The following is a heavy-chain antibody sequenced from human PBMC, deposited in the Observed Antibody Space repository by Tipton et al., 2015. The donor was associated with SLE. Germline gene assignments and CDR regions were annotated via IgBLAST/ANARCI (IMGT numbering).Heavy chain of an antibody. CDR2: INENGNT. J-gene: IGHJ4*02. CDR3: ARGNWEPLDY. V-gene: IGHV4-34*01. CDR1: GESFNTYY. Sequence: TLSLTCAVCGESFNTYYWTWIRQPPGKGLEWIGEINENGNTNFSPSLKNRVTMSVDTSKKQFSLNLYSVTAADTAVYYCARGNWEPLDYWGQGTLVTVSS. D-gene: IGHD1-26*01.